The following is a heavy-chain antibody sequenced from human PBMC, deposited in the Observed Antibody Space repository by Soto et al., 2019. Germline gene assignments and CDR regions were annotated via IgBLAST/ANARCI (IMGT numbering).Heavy chain of an antibody. J-gene: IGHJ5*02. V-gene: IGHV3-33*01. CDR2: IWYDGSNK. CDR1: GFTFSSYG. CDR3: AREDWNDENWFDP. Sequence: GGSLRLSCAASGFTFSSYGMHWVRQAPGKGLEWVAVIWYDGSNKYYADSVKGRFTISRDNSKNTLYLQMNSLRSEDTAVYYCAREDWNDENWFDPWGQGTLVTVSS. D-gene: IGHD1-1*01.